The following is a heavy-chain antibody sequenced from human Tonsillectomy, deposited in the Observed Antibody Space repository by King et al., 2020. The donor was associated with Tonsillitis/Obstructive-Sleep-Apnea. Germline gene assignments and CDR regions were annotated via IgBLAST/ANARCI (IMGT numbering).Heavy chain of an antibody. CDR1: GYIFSSYA. D-gene: IGHD6-13*01. Sequence: QVQLVESGAEVKKPGASVKVSCKASGYIFSSYAISWVRQAPGQGLEWMGRISGYNGHTNYAQRLQGRVTMTTDTSTSTAYMELRSLRSDDTAVYYCARDIAAAGTNWFDPWGQGTLVTVSS. CDR2: ISGYNGHT. J-gene: IGHJ5*02. V-gene: IGHV1-18*01. CDR3: ARDIAAAGTNWFDP.